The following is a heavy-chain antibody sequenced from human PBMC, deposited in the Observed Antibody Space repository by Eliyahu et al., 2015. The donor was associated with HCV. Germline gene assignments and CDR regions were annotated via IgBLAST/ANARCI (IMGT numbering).Heavy chain of an antibody. CDR3: ARVTGGTMIADYYYGMDV. V-gene: IGHV1-3*01. CDR1: GYTFTSYA. J-gene: IGHJ6*02. CDR2: XNAGNGNX. Sequence: QVQLVQSGAEVTKPGASVKVSCKASGYTFTSYAMHWVRQAPGQXLEWXGWXNAGNGNXKXSQKXQGRVTXXRDTSASTAYMELSSLRSEDTAVYYCARVTGGTMIADYYYGMDVWGQGTTVTVSS. D-gene: IGHD3-22*01.